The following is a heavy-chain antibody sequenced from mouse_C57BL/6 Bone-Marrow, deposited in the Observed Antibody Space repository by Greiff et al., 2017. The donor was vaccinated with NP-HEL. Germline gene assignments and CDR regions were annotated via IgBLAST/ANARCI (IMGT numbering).Heavy chain of an antibody. V-gene: IGHV1-69*01. CDR2: IDPSDSYT. D-gene: IGHD2-5*01. CDR1: GYTFTSYW. Sequence: VQLQQPGAELVMPGASVKLSCKASGYTFTSYWMHWVKQRPGQGLEWIGEIDPSDSYTTYNQKFKGKATLTVDKSSSTAYMQLSSLTSEDSAVYYCAVGYSKYYYAMDYWGKGTSVTVAS. CDR3: AVGYSKYYYAMDY. J-gene: IGHJ4*01.